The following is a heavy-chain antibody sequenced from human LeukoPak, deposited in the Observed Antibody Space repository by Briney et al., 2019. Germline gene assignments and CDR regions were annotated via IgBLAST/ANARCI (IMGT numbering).Heavy chain of an antibody. CDR2: ISGSGGST. Sequence: GGSLRLSCAASGFTFSSYAMSWVRQAPGKGLEWVSAISGSGGSTYYADSVKGRFTISRDNSKNTLYLQMNSPRAEDTAVYYCAKILWFGELPPYYFDYWGQGTLVTVSS. J-gene: IGHJ4*02. CDR1: GFTFSSYA. D-gene: IGHD3-10*01. V-gene: IGHV3-23*01. CDR3: AKILWFGELPPYYFDY.